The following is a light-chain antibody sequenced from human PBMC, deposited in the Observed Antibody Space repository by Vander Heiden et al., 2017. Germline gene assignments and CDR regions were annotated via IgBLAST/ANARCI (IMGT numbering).Light chain of an antibody. J-gene: IGKJ3*01. CDR3: QQRSNWPSFT. Sequence: EIVLTQSPATLSLSPGERATLSCRASQSVSSYLAWYQQKPGQAPRLLIYDASNRATGIPARFSGSGYGTDFTLTISSLEPEDFAVYYCQQRSNWPSFTFGHGTKVDIK. CDR1: QSVSSY. V-gene: IGKV3-11*01. CDR2: DAS.